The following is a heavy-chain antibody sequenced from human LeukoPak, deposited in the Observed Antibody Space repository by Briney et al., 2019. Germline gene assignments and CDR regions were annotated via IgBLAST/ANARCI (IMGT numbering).Heavy chain of an antibody. Sequence: GGSLRISCKGAGYTFSSYWIGWVRQMPGKGLEWMGIIYPGDSDTRYSPSLQGQVTISVDTSIGTAYLQWSSLKASDTAIYYCARQNDFRLDYWGQGTLVTVSS. V-gene: IGHV5-51*01. CDR3: ARQNDFRLDY. CDR2: IYPGDSDT. CDR1: GYTFSSYW. J-gene: IGHJ4*02. D-gene: IGHD3-3*01.